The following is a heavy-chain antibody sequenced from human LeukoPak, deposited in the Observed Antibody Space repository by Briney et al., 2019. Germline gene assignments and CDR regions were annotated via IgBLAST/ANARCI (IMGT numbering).Heavy chain of an antibody. J-gene: IGHJ4*02. CDR2: ISGSGGST. Sequence: HSGGSLRLSCAASGFTFSSYWMSWVRQAPGKGLEWVSAISGSGGSTYYADSVKGRFTISRDNSKNTLYLQMNSLRAEDTAVYYCAKKALGYCSSTSCYHFDYWGQGTLVTVSS. CDR1: GFTFSSYW. D-gene: IGHD2-2*01. V-gene: IGHV3-23*01. CDR3: AKKALGYCSSTSCYHFDY.